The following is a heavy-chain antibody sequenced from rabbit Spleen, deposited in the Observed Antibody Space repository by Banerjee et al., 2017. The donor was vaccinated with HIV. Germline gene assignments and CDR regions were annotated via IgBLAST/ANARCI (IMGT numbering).Heavy chain of an antibody. J-gene: IGHJ6*01. V-gene: IGHV1S40*01. CDR1: GFSFSSNHY. CDR2: IDAGSSAFT. CDR3: ARDSASSFSSYGMDL. Sequence: QSLEESGGGLVKPGGTLTLTCTVSGFSFSSNHYMCWVRQAPGKGLEWIACIDAGSSAFTYFASWAKGRFTCSKTSSTTVTLQMTSLTAADTATYFCARDSASSFSSYGMDLWGPGTLVTVS. D-gene: IGHD8-1*01.